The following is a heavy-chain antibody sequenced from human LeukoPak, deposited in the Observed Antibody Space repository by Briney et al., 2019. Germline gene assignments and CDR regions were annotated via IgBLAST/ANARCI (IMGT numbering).Heavy chain of an antibody. CDR2: ISYTGNT. V-gene: IGHV4-31*03. Sequence: SETLSLTCTVSGGSFSSGGFYWSWLRQHPGKALEWIGYISYTGNTYYNASLRSRVTISVDTSKNQFPLKLSSLTAADTAVYYSAREKVTTETNWFDPWGQGTLVTVSS. D-gene: IGHD4-11*01. J-gene: IGHJ5*02. CDR1: GGSFSSGGFY. CDR3: AREKVTTETNWFDP.